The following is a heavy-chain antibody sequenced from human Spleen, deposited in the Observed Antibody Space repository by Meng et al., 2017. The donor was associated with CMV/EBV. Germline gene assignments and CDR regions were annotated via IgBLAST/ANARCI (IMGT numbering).Heavy chain of an antibody. CDR3: ARASGPWNWFDP. Sequence: SVKVSCKASGGTFSSYAISWVRQAPGQGLEWMGGIIPILGIANYAQKFQGRVTITADKSTSTAYMELSSLRSEDTAVYYCARASGPWNWFDPWGQGTLVTVSS. CDR1: GGTFSSYA. V-gene: IGHV1-69*10. D-gene: IGHD6-25*01. J-gene: IGHJ5*02. CDR2: IIPILGIA.